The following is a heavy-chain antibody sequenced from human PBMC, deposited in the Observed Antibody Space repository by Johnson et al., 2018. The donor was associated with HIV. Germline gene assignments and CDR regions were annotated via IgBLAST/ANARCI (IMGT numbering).Heavy chain of an antibody. CDR2: ISSNWTTV. CDR1: GFTFSDYY. J-gene: IGHJ3*02. Sequence: QVQLVESGGGLVKPGGSLRLSCAASGFTFSDYYMSWIRQTPGQGLEWVSYISSNWTTVYNADSVKGRFSISRDNAKQSLYLQMNSLRAEDTAVYYCARDRGYWDAFDIWGQGTMVTVSS. V-gene: IGHV3-11*04. D-gene: IGHD3-22*01. CDR3: ARDRGYWDAFDI.